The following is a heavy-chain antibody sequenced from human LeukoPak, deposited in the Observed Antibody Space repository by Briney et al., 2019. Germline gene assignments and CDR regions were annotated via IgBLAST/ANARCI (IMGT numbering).Heavy chain of an antibody. D-gene: IGHD3-22*01. CDR3: ARRDSSGFYYVL. CDR1: GFTVSSNY. V-gene: IGHV3-66*04. J-gene: IGHJ4*02. CDR2: IYSGGST. Sequence: GGSLRLSCAASGFTVSSNYMSWVRQAPGKGLKCISVIYSGGSTYYADSVKGRFTISRDNSKNTLYLQMNSLRAEDTAVYYCARRDSSGFYYVLWGQGTLVTVSS.